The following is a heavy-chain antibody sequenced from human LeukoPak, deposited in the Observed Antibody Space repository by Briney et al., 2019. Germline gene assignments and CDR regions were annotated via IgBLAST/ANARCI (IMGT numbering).Heavy chain of an antibody. CDR3: AGLGSGSYFDY. CDR2: ISGSGGST. D-gene: IGHD3-10*01. CDR1: GFTFNTYG. J-gene: IGHJ4*02. Sequence: GGTLRLSCADSGFTFNTYGMNWVRQAPGKGLEWVSVISGSGGSTYYADSVKGRFTISRDNSKNTLYLQMNSLRAEDTAVYYCAGLGSGSYFDYWGQGTLVTVSS. V-gene: IGHV3-23*01.